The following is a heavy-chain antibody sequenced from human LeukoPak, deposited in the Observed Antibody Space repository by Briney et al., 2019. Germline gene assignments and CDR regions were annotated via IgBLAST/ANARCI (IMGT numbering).Heavy chain of an antibody. Sequence: SETLSLTCAVSGGSVRDNYWSWIRQPPGKGLEWIGEIHHSGSTKYNPSLKSRVTISLDTSKNQFSLKLNSMTAADTAVYYCAGHVSAAAGGRWGQGTLVTVSS. V-gene: IGHV4-34*01. CDR2: IHHSGST. J-gene: IGHJ4*02. D-gene: IGHD6-13*01. CDR3: AGHVSAAAGGR. CDR1: GGSVRDNY.